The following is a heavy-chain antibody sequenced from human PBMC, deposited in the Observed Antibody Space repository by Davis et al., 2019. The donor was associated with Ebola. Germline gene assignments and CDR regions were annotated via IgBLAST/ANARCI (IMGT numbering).Heavy chain of an antibody. J-gene: IGHJ4*02. CDR3: ARGVDSNVRLGF. CDR2: ISSIGSFI. D-gene: IGHD3/OR15-3a*01. V-gene: IGHV3-21*01. CDR1: GFTFSDYA. Sequence: PGGSLRLSCAASGFTFSDYAMNWVRQAPGKGLEWVSSISSIGSFIYYADSVKGRFTTSRDNAKNSLYLQMNSLRAEDTAVYYCARGVDSNVRLGFWGQGTLVTVSS.